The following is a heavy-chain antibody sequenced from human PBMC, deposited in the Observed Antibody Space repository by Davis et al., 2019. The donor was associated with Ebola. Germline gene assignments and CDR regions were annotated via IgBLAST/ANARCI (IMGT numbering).Heavy chain of an antibody. J-gene: IGHJ4*02. CDR1: GGSISSSSYY. Sequence: PSETLSLTCTVSGGSISSSSYYWGWIRQPPGKGLEWIGSIYYSGSTYYNPSLKSRVTISVDTSKNQFSLKLSSVTAADTAVYYCARHDTIFGVVIKYWGQGTLVTVSS. CDR2: IYYSGST. V-gene: IGHV4-39*01. D-gene: IGHD3-3*01. CDR3: ARHDTIFGVVIKY.